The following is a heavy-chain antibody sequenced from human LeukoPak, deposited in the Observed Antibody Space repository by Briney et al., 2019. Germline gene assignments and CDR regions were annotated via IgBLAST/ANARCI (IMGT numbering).Heavy chain of an antibody. CDR3: ARHMLGGKRSFDS. CDR2: INDSGST. Sequence: PGGSLRLSCAASGFTFSNFWMSWVRQAPGKGLEWIGEINDSGSTNYNPSLKSRATISADTSKNQFSLNLSSVTAADTAVYYCARHMLGGKRSFDSWGQGTLVTVSS. D-gene: IGHD4-23*01. J-gene: IGHJ4*02. V-gene: IGHV4-34*01. CDR1: GFTFSNFW.